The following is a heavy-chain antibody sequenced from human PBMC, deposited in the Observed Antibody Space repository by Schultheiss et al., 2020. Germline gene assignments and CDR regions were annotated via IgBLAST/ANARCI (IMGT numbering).Heavy chain of an antibody. CDR1: GGSVSSGSYY. J-gene: IGHJ3*01. CDR3: ARHTGTYRFDV. Sequence: SETLSLTCTVSGGSVSSGSYYWSWIRQPPGKGLEWIGYIYYSGSTYYNPSLKSRVTISVDTSKNQFSLKLNSVTAADTAVYYCARHTGTYRFDVWGQGTMVTVSS. V-gene: IGHV4-61*01. D-gene: IGHD1-26*01. CDR2: IYYSGST.